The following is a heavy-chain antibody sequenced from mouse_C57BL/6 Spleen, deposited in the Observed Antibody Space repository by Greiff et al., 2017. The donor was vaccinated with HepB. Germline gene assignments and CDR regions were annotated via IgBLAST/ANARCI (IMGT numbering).Heavy chain of an antibody. Sequence: QVQLQQPGAELVRPGSSVKLSCKASGYTFTSYWMHWVKQRPIQGLEWIGNIDPSDSETHYNQKFKDKATLTVDKSSSTAYMQLSSLTSEDSAVYYCARSPIATVADTGAMDYWGQGTSVTVSS. CDR2: IDPSDSET. J-gene: IGHJ4*01. D-gene: IGHD1-1*01. CDR3: ARSPIATVADTGAMDY. V-gene: IGHV1-52*01. CDR1: GYTFTSYW.